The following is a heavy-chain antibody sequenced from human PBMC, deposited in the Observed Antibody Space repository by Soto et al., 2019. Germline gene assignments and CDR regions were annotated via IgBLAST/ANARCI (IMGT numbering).Heavy chain of an antibody. J-gene: IGHJ6*02. Sequence: SETLSLTCTVSGGSISSGGYYWSWVHQHPGKGLEWIGYIYYSGSTYYNPSLKSRVTISVDTSKNQFSLKLSSVTAADTAVYYCARDAPSFYGSGRKTYYYYGMDVWGQGTTVTVSS. CDR1: GGSISSGGYY. CDR3: ARDAPSFYGSGRKTYYYYGMDV. D-gene: IGHD3-10*01. CDR2: IYYSGST. V-gene: IGHV4-31*03.